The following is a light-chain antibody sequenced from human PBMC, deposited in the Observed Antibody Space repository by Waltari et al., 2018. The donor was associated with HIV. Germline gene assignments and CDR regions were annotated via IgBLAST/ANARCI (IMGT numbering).Light chain of an antibody. Sequence: QSVLTQPASASGTPGQRVTFSCSGRSSNIGNNYVYLYQQLPGTAPKVLIYRSNQRPSGVPDRFSGSESGTSASLAISGLRSEDEADYYCAAWDDSLSGPVFGGGTKVTVL. V-gene: IGLV1-47*01. J-gene: IGLJ3*02. CDR1: SSNIGNNY. CDR3: AAWDDSLSGPV. CDR2: RSN.